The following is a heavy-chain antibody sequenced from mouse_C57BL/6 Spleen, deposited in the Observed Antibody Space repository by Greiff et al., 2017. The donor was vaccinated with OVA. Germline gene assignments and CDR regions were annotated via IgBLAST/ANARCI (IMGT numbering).Heavy chain of an antibody. V-gene: IGHV5-2*01. CDR3: ARHGDYYGNYDAMDY. D-gene: IGHD2-1*01. CDR1: EYEFPSHD. J-gene: IGHJ4*01. CDR2: INSDGGST. Sequence: EVMLVESGGGLVQPGESLKLSCESNEYEFPSHDMSWVRKTPEKRLELVAAINSDGGSTYYPYTMERRFIISRDNTTKTLYLQMSSLRCEDTALYYCARHGDYYGNYDAMDYWGQGTSVTVSS.